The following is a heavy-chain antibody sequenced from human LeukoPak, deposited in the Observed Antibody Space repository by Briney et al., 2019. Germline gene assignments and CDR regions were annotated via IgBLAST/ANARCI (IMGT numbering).Heavy chain of an antibody. V-gene: IGHV1-69*06. CDR2: IIPIFDTS. J-gene: IGHJ4*02. CDR1: GGTFSTYT. D-gene: IGHD2-2*01. CDR3: ARDSFCSATTCYSAPHFDY. Sequence: GASVKVSCKASGGTFSTYTISWVRQAPGQGLEWMGGIIPIFDTSNYAQKFQGRLTITADTSTNTAYMELSSLRSEDTVFYYCARDSFCSATTCYSAPHFDYWGQGTLVAVSS.